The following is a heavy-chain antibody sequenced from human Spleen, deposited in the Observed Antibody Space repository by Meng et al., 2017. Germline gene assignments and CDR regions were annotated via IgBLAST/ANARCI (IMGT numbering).Heavy chain of an antibody. D-gene: IGHD5/OR15-5a*01. CDR3: ARVSKITMLSYFDD. CDR1: GFPFSSLF. J-gene: IGHJ4*02. Sequence: GESLKISCAASGFPFSSLFMSWVRQAPGKGLEWVSTISSSGGSAYYADSVKGRFTISRDNSRDTLYLQMNSLRVEDTAVYFCARVSKITMLSYFDDWGQGTLVTVSS. V-gene: IGHV3-23*01. CDR2: ISSSGGSA.